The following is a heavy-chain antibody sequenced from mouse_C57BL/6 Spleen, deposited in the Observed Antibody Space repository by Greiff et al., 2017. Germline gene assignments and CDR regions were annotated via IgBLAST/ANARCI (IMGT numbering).Heavy chain of an antibody. J-gene: IGHJ2*01. Sequence: VQLQQSGPELVKPGASVKMSCKASGYTFTDYNMHWVKQSHGKSLEWIGYINPNNGGTSYNQKFKGKATLTVNKSSSTAYMELRSLTSADSAVYYCASSKLTGTASFDYWGQGTTLTVSS. CDR3: ASSKLTGTASFDY. CDR2: INPNNGGT. D-gene: IGHD4-1*01. CDR1: GYTFTDYN. V-gene: IGHV1-22*01.